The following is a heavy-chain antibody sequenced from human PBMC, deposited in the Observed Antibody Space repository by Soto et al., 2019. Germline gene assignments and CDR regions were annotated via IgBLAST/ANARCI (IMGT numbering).Heavy chain of an antibody. Sequence: EVQLVESGGGLVQPGGSLRLSCAASGFTVSSNYMSWVRQAPGKGLEWVSVIYSGGSTYYADSVKGRFTISRDNSKNTPYLQMNSLRAEDTAVYYCARDLVVPAAIPFDYWGQGTLVTVSS. CDR1: GFTVSSNY. J-gene: IGHJ4*02. V-gene: IGHV3-66*01. D-gene: IGHD2-2*01. CDR2: IYSGGST. CDR3: ARDLVVPAAIPFDY.